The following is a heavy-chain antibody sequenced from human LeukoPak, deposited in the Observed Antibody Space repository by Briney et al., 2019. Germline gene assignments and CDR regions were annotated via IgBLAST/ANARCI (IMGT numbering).Heavy chain of an antibody. CDR2: IKQDGSEK. V-gene: IGHV3-7*01. CDR1: GFTFSSYW. Sequence: GGSLGLSCAASGFTFSSYWMSWVRQAPGKGLEWVANIKQDGSEKYYVDSVKGRFTISRDNAKNSLYLQMNSLRAEDTAVYYCARGSRWLQPYYFDYWGQGTLVTVSS. D-gene: IGHD5-24*01. J-gene: IGHJ4*02. CDR3: ARGSRWLQPYYFDY.